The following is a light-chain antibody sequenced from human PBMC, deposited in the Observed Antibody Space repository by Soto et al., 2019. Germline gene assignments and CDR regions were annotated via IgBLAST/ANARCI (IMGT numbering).Light chain of an antibody. CDR1: QSVSSSY. V-gene: IGKV3-20*01. Sequence: EIVLTQSPGTLSLSPGERATLSCRASQSVSSSYLAWYQQKPGQAPRLLIYGASSRATGIPDRFSGSGFGTDFTLTISSLEPEDFAVYYCQQYGISPYTFGRGTKVEIK. J-gene: IGKJ2*01. CDR2: GAS. CDR3: QQYGISPYT.